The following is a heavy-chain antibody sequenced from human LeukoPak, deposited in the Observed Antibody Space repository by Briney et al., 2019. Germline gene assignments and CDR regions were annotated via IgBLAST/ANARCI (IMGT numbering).Heavy chain of an antibody. CDR2: INPNSGGT. Sequence: ASVKVSCKASGYTFTGYYMHWVRQAPGQGLEWMGWINPNSGGTNYAQKFQGRVTMTRDTSISTAYMELRSLRSDDTAVYYCARAQVAGELWYYGMDVWGQGTTVTVSS. CDR3: ARAQVAGELWYYGMDV. V-gene: IGHV1-2*02. CDR1: GYTFTGYY. D-gene: IGHD3-10*01. J-gene: IGHJ6*02.